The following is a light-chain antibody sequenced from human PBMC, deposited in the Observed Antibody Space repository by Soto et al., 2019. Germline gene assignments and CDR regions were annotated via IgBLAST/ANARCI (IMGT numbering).Light chain of an antibody. CDR2: NNN. J-gene: IGLJ2*01. CDR1: SSNVGSNT. V-gene: IGLV1-44*01. CDR3: SAWDDSLKVVL. Sequence: QSVLTQPPSASGTPGQRVTISCSGSSSNVGSNTVNWYQQLPGRAPKLLIYNNNQRPSGVPDRFSDSKSGTAASLAISCLQSEDEADYYCSAWDDSLKVVLFGGGTKVTVL.